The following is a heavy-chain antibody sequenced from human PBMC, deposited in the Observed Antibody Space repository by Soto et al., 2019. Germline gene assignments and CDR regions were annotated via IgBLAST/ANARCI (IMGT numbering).Heavy chain of an antibody. J-gene: IGHJ5*02. CDR1: GYTFTGYY. CDR2: INPNSGGT. V-gene: IGHV1-2*02. D-gene: IGHD2-2*02. Sequence: ASVKVSCKASGYTFTGYYMHWVRQAPGQGLEWMGWINPNSGGTNYAQKFQGRVTMTRDTSISTVYMELSRLRSDDTAVYYCARDSALALYLRPSGWFDPWGQGTLVTVSS. CDR3: ARDSALALYLRPSGWFDP.